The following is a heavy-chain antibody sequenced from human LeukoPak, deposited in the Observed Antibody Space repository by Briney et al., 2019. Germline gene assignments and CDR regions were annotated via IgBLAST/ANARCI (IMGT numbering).Heavy chain of an antibody. V-gene: IGHV3-30*02. D-gene: IGHD1-26*01. CDR2: IRYDGSNK. CDR3: AKDWDWELLIFDY. CDR1: AFTFSRYG. J-gene: IGHJ4*02. Sequence: GGSLRLSCAASAFTFSRYGMHWVRQAPGKGLEWVAFIRYDGSNKYYADSVKGRFTISRDSSKRTLFLQMSSLRAEDTAVYYCAKDWDWELLIFDYWGQGTLVTVSS.